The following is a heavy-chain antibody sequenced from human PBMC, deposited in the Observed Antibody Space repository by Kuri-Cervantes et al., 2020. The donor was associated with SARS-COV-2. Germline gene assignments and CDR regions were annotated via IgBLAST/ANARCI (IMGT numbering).Heavy chain of an antibody. CDR2: INPSSGST. V-gene: IGHV1-46*01. D-gene: IGHD3-10*01. J-gene: IGHJ4*02. Sequence: ASVKVSCKASGYTFTSYDINWVRQATGQGLEWMGIINPSSGSTDYAQKFQGRVTMTRDASTSTVYMELSSLRSGDTAVYYCARAYYYGSGSYHYFDYWGQGTLVTVSS. CDR3: ARAYYYGSGSYHYFDY. CDR1: GYTFTSYD.